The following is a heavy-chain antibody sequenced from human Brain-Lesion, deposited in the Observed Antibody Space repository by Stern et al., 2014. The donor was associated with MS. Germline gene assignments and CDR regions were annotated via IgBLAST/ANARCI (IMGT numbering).Heavy chain of an antibody. Sequence: VQLVESGAEVKKTGASVKVSCKASGYTFTDYFMHWVRQAPGQGLEWLGWINPYSGDTKYAQKFQGWVTMTRDTSISTAYMELNSLRSDDTAVYYCARVPGGVFGGMDVWGQGTTVT. CDR3: ARVPGGVFGGMDV. D-gene: IGHD4-23*01. J-gene: IGHJ6*02. CDR2: INPYSGDT. CDR1: GYTFTDYF. V-gene: IGHV1-2*04.